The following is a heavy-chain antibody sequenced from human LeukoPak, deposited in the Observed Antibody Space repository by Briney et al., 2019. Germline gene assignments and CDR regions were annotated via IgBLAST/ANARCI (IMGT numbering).Heavy chain of an antibody. J-gene: IGHJ6*03. Sequence: ASVTVSYRASGGTFSSYAISWVRQAPGQGREWMGGIIPIFGTANYPQKFQGRVTITTDESTSTAYMELSSLRSEDTAVYYCARAGYCSSTSCYPGGDYYSYMDVWGKGTTVTVSS. V-gene: IGHV1-69*05. CDR1: GGTFSSYA. D-gene: IGHD2-2*01. CDR2: IIPIFGTA. CDR3: ARAGYCSSTSCYPGGDYYSYMDV.